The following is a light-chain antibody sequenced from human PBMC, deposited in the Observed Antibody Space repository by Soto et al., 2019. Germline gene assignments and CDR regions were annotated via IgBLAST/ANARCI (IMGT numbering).Light chain of an antibody. V-gene: IGKV3-15*01. CDR3: QQYNQWPLT. Sequence: ETVMTQSPATLSVSPGERATLSCRAGQSVNSYLARYQQNPAQAPRLLIRGASARATGIPAMFSSSGSGIECTRTISSLQSEEFAVYYCQQYNQWPLTVGGGTKAEI. CDR2: GAS. CDR1: QSVNSY. J-gene: IGKJ4*01.